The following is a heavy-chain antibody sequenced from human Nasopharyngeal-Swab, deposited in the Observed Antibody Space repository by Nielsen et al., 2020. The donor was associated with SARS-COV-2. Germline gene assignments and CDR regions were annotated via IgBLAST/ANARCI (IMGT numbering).Heavy chain of an antibody. J-gene: IGHJ3*01. Sequence: GESLKISCQGSGYRFTSYWISWVRQMPGKGLEWMGRIDPSDSYSNYSPSFQGHVTISADKSISTAYLQWSSLKASDTAMYYCAYYGDYTDAFDVWGQGTMVTVSS. V-gene: IGHV5-10-1*01. CDR2: IDPSDSYS. D-gene: IGHD4-17*01. CDR3: AYYGDYTDAFDV. CDR1: GYRFTSYW.